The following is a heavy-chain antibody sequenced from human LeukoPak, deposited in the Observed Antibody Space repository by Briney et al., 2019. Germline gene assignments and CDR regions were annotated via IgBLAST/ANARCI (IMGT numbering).Heavy chain of an antibody. J-gene: IGHJ6*03. V-gene: IGHV3-23*01. Sequence: GGSLRLSCAASGFRFSSYGMSWVRQALGKGLEWVSDISGSGSSTYYADSVKGRFTISRDNSKNTLYLQMSSLRVEDTAVYYCAKDRGYNFHYYYYMDVWGKGTTVTISS. CDR2: ISGSGSST. CDR3: AKDRGYNFHYYYYMDV. CDR1: GFRFSSYG. D-gene: IGHD5-18*01.